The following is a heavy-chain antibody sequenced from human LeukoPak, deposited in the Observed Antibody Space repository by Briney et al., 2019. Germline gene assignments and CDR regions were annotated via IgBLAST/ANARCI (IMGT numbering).Heavy chain of an antibody. CDR3: ARDPPDIVVVPAARDAY. CDR2: INPNSGGT. CDR1: GYTFTGYY. V-gene: IGHV1-2*02. Sequence: ASVKVPCKASGYTFTGYYMHWVRQAPGQGLEWMGWINPNSGGTNYAQKFQGRVTMTRDTSISTAYMELSRLRSDDTAVYYCARDPPDIVVVPAARDAYWGQGTLVTVSS. D-gene: IGHD2-2*01. J-gene: IGHJ4*02.